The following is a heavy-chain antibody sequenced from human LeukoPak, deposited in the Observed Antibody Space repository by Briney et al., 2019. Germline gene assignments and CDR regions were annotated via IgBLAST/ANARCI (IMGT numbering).Heavy chain of an antibody. V-gene: IGHV3-30*18. Sequence: GGSLRLSCAASGFTFTTYYMSWVRQAPGKGLEWVAVISYDGSNKYYADSVKGRFTISRDNSKNTLYLQMNSLRAEDTAVYYCAKDQGYDSSGYYSLSSSFDYWGQGTLVTVSS. CDR3: AKDQGYDSSGYYSLSSSFDY. CDR1: GFTFTTYY. CDR2: ISYDGSNK. D-gene: IGHD3-22*01. J-gene: IGHJ4*02.